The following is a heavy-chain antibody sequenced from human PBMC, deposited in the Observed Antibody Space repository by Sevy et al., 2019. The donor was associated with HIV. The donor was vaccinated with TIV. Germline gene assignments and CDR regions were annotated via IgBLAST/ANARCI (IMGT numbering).Heavy chain of an antibody. CDR3: AREGCTKPHDY. V-gene: IGHV3-23*01. CDR1: GFTFSKYS. D-gene: IGHD2-8*01. J-gene: IGHJ4*02. Sequence: GGSLRLSWAASGFTFSKYSMSWVRQPPGKWLEWVSTLSFGCGEINYADSVKGRFTISRDNSKSSVYLQMNNLRPEDTAVYYCAREGCTKPHDYWGQGTLVTVSS. CDR2: LSFGCGEI.